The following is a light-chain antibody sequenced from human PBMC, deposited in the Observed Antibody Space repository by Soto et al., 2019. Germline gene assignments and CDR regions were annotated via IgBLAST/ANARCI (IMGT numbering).Light chain of an antibody. CDR1: QSISSW. Sequence: DIQMTQSPSTLSTSVGDRVTITCRASQSISSWLAWYQQKPGKAPKLLIYKASSLESGVPSRFSGSGSETEFTLTISSLQPDDFATSSRQQYNDYPWTFGQGTKVEIK. J-gene: IGKJ1*01. CDR3: QQYNDYPWT. CDR2: KAS. V-gene: IGKV1-5*03.